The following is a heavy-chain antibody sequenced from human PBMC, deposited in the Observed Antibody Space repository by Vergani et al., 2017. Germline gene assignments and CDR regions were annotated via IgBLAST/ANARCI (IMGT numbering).Heavy chain of an antibody. CDR3: ARDSTRFLTVTYRGSDFDY. D-gene: IGHD4-17*01. J-gene: IGHJ4*02. CDR2: ISAYNGNT. V-gene: IGHV1-18*01. CDR1: GYTFTSYG. Sequence: QVQLVQSGAEVKKPGASVKVSYKASGYTFTSYGISWVRQAPGQGLEWMGWISAYNGNTNYAQKLQGRVTMTTDTSTSTAYMELRSLRSDDTAVYYCARDSTRFLTVTYRGSDFDYWGQGTLVTVSS.